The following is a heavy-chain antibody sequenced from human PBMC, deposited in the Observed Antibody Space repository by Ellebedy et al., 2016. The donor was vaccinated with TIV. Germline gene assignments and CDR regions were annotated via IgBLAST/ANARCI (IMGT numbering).Heavy chain of an antibody. CDR3: ARHKVGWGDY. Sequence: GESLKISCKGSGYSFTSYWISWVRQMAGKGLEWMGRIDPVNSYTNYSPAFQGHVTISADKSISTAYLQWSSLKASDTAMYYCARHKVGWGDYWGQGTLVTVSS. CDR2: IDPVNSYT. J-gene: IGHJ4*02. V-gene: IGHV5-10-1*01. CDR1: GYSFTSYW. D-gene: IGHD5-12*01.